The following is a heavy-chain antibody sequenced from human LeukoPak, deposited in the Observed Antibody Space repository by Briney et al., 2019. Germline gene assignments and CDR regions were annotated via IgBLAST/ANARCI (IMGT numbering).Heavy chain of an antibody. CDR2: TGSTGVST. CDR3: AKDPGVVPAHYFDY. V-gene: IGHV3-23*01. J-gene: IGHJ4*02. Sequence: GGSLRLSCAASGFPFSSYAMTWVRQAPGKGLEWVSGTGSTGVSTFYADSVKGRFTVSRDNSKNTLSLQMNSLRAEDTAVYYCAKDPGVVPAHYFDYWGQGTLVTVSS. D-gene: IGHD2-2*01. CDR1: GFPFSSYA.